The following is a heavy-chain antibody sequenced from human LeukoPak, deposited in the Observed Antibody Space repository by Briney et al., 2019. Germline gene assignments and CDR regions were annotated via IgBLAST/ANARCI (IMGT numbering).Heavy chain of an antibody. Sequence: PSETLSLTCAVSGGSFRGYYWSWIRQPPGKGLEWIGEINHSGSTNYNPSLKSRVTISVDTSKNQFSLKLSSVTAADTAVYYCARGGDRGYSYWGQGTLVTVSS. CDR3: ARGGDRGYSY. D-gene: IGHD5-18*01. J-gene: IGHJ4*02. V-gene: IGHV4-34*01. CDR1: GGSFRGYY. CDR2: INHSGST.